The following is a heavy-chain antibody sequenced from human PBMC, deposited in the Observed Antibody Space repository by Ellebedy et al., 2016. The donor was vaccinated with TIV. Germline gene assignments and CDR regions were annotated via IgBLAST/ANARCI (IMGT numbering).Heavy chain of an antibody. D-gene: IGHD5-12*01. J-gene: IGHJ4*02. Sequence: GESLKLSCAASGFTFNTYSMNWVRQAPGKGLEWVSYISSSSNTIYYADSGKGRFTISRDNVKKSLYLQVSSLRDEDTAVYYCAKDRAEIMATMEIADYFDHWGQGTLVTVSS. CDR3: AKDRAEIMATMEIADYFDH. CDR1: GFTFNTYS. V-gene: IGHV3-48*02. CDR2: ISSSSNTI.